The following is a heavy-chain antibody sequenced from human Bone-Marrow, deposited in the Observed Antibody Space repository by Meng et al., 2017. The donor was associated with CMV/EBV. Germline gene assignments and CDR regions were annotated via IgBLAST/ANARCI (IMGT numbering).Heavy chain of an antibody. J-gene: IGHJ4*02. CDR2: INHSGST. CDR1: GGSFSGYY. V-gene: IGHV4-34*01. Sequence: SETLSLTCAVYGGSFSGYYWSWIRQPPGKGLEWIGEINHSGSTNYNPSLKSRVTISVDTSKNQFSLKLSSVTAADTAVYYCAREYKRIHSGWDYWGQGTLVTVSS. D-gene: IGHD6-19*01. CDR3: AREYKRIHSGWDY.